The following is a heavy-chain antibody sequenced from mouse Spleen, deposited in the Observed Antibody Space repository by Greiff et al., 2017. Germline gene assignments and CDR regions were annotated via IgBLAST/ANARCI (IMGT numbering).Heavy chain of an antibody. D-gene: IGHD2-1*01. J-gene: IGHJ2*01. V-gene: IGHV1S127*01. CDR1: GYSFTSYW. CDR3: AREGDNGNYENFDY. Sequence: VQLQQSGPQLVRPGASVKISCKASGYSFTSYWMHWVKQRPGQGLEWIGMIDPSDSETRLNQKFKDKATLTVDKSSSTAYMQLSSPTSEDSAVYYCAREGDNGNYENFDYWGQGTTLTVSS. CDR2: IDPSDSET.